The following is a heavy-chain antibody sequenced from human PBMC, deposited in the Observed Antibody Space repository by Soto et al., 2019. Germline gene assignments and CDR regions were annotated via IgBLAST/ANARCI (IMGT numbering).Heavy chain of an antibody. CDR1: GFTLSDYH. CDR3: TRDGRRGYDMDV. CDR2: ISSRSEAT. J-gene: IGHJ6*02. Sequence: GGSLRLSCAASGFTLSDYHMNWVRQAPGKGLEWVSYISSRSEATYYAASVKGRFTISRDNAKNSLYLQMNSLRDEDTAVYYCTRDGRRGYDMDVWGQGTTVTVSS. D-gene: IGHD3-10*01. V-gene: IGHV3-48*02.